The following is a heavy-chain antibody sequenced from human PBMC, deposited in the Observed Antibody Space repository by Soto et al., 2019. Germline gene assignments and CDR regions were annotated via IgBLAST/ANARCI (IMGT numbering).Heavy chain of an antibody. Sequence: GGSLRLSCAASGFTFSYYPMNWVRQAPGKGLEWVSSISSDSSYIYNIDSVKGRFTISRDNAKNSLYLQMNSLRAEDTAVYYCARHPRMTDMVYDAFDIWGQGTMVTVSS. CDR3: ARHPRMTDMVYDAFDI. D-gene: IGHD5-18*01. V-gene: IGHV3-21*01. CDR2: ISSDSSYI. J-gene: IGHJ3*02. CDR1: GFTFSYYP.